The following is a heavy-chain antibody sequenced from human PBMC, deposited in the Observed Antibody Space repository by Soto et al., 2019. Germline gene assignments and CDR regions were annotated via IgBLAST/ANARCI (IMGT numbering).Heavy chain of an antibody. Sequence: QVQLQESGPGLVKPSGTLSLTCAVSGVSISSHDWWTWVRQPPGKGLERIGESHQSGNTNYNSSLESRVTISLDKSKNQFSLQLGAVTVADTAVYYCATRDTGRVYWGQGTLVTVSS. D-gene: IGHD5-18*01. CDR2: SHQSGNT. CDR1: GVSISSHDW. V-gene: IGHV4-4*02. CDR3: ATRDTGRVY. J-gene: IGHJ4*02.